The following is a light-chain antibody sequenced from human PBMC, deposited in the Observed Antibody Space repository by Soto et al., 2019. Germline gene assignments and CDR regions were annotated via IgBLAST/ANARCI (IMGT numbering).Light chain of an antibody. CDR1: SSDVGSYNY. Sequence: QSALTQPASVSGSPGQSITISCTGTSSDVGSYNYVSWHQQHPGQAPKLMIYEVTNRASGVPDRFSASKSGNTVSLTISGLQAGDEADYYCSSYRSSSTYVFGTGTKLTVL. J-gene: IGLJ1*01. V-gene: IGLV2-14*01. CDR3: SSYRSSSTYV. CDR2: EVT.